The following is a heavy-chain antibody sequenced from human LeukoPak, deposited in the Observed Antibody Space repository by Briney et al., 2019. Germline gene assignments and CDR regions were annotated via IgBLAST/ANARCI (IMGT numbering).Heavy chain of an antibody. CDR2: IIPIFGTA. CDR1: GGTFSSYA. V-gene: IGHV1-69*13. D-gene: IGHD6-19*01. CDR3: AKRTSSGRHHDAFDI. J-gene: IGHJ3*02. Sequence: ASVKVSCKASGGTFSSYAISWVRQAPGQGLEWMGGIIPIFGTANYAQKFQGRVTITADESTSTAYMELSSLRSEDTAVYYCAKRTSSGRHHDAFDIWGQGTMVTVSS.